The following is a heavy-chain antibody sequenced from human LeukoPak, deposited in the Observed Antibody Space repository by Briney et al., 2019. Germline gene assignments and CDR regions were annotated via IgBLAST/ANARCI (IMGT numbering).Heavy chain of an antibody. CDR3: ASHSYCSSTSCYTNFGEFDY. V-gene: IGHV4-31*03. CDR1: GGSISSGGYY. CDR2: TYYSGST. J-gene: IGHJ4*02. D-gene: IGHD2-2*02. Sequence: PSQTLSLTCTVSGGSISSGGYYWSWIRQHPGKGLEWIGYTYYSGSTYYNPSLKSRVTISVDTSKNQFSLKLSSVTAADTAVYYCASHSYCSSTSCYTNFGEFDYWGQGTLVTVSS.